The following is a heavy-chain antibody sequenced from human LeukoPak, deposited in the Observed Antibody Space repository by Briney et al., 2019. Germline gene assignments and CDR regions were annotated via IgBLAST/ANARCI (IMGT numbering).Heavy chain of an antibody. CDR1: GDSLTSNYYY. J-gene: IGHJ6*03. Sequence: PSETLSLTCTVSGDSLTSNYYYWGWIRQPPGKWLEWIGTVYFTGIPYYNPSRKSRFTISVDTSGTHFSLTLSSVTDADTAVYFCARHLVVPATTYYHHYLAVWGKGTTVSVSS. CDR2: VYFTGIP. CDR3: ARHLVVPATTYYHHYLAV. D-gene: IGHD2-2*01. V-gene: IGHV4-39*01.